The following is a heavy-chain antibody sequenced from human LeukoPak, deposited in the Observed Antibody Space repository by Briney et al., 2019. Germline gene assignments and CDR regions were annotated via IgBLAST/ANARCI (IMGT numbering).Heavy chain of an antibody. J-gene: IGHJ4*02. CDR2: IWYDGSNK. CDR3: ARDPYYYDSSGYGGYFDY. V-gene: IGHV3-33*01. Sequence: GGSLRLSCAASGFTFSSYGMHWVRQAPGKGLEWVAVIWYDGSNKYYAYSVKGRFTISRDNSKNTLYLQMNSLRAEDTAVYYCARDPYYYDSSGYGGYFDYWGQGTLVTVSS. CDR1: GFTFSSYG. D-gene: IGHD3-22*01.